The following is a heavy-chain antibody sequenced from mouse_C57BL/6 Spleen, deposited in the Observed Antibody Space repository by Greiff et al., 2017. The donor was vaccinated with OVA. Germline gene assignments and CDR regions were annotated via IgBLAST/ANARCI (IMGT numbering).Heavy chain of an antibody. J-gene: IGHJ4*01. D-gene: IGHD3-2*02. CDR1: GFTFSNYW. CDR2: IRLKSDNYAT. Sequence: EVKLMESGGGLVQPGGSMKLSCVASGFTFSNYWMNWVRQSPEKGLEWVAQIRLKSDNYATHYAESVKGRFTISRDDSKSSVYLQMNNLRAEDTGIYYCTSSGYPYYYAMDYWGQGTSVTVSS. CDR3: TSSGYPYYYAMDY. V-gene: IGHV6-3*01.